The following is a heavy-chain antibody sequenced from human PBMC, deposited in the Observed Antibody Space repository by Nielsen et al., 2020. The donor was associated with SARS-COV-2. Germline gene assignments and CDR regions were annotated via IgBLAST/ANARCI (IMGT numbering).Heavy chain of an antibody. V-gene: IGHV3-23*01. Sequence: GESLKISCAASGFTFSSYAMSWVRQAPGKGLEWVSAISGSGGSTYYADSVKGRFTISRDNSKNTLYLQMNSLRAEDTAVYYCATCRIAVAGGLGWFDPWGQGTLVTVSS. J-gene: IGHJ5*02. D-gene: IGHD6-19*01. CDR1: GFTFSSYA. CDR3: ATCRIAVAGGLGWFDP. CDR2: ISGSGGST.